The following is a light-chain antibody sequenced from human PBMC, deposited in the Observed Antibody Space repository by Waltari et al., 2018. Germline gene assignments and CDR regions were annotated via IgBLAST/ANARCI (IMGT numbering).Light chain of an antibody. J-gene: IGLJ2*01. V-gene: IGLV3-21*02. CDR3: QVWDDTDDHPV. Sequence: NIRDKTVYWYQQKPGQAPVVVIYDTTVRPSGIPDRISGSDPATLTIARVEAGDEADYYCQVWDDTDDHPVFGGGTRLTVL. CDR1: NIRDKT. CDR2: DTT.